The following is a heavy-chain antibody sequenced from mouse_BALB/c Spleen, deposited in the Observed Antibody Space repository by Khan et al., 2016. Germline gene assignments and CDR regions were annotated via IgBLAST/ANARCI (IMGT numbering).Heavy chain of an antibody. CDR3: ARGGTYSLSWYFDV. D-gene: IGHD1-1*02. CDR2: FAPGSNNS. Sequence: DLVKPGASVKLSCKASGYTFTSYWINWIKQRPGQGLEWIGRFAPGSNNSYYNEMFKVKAKMTVDTSSRTAYIQLSSLSSEDSAVYYSARGGTYSLSWYFDVWGAGTTITVSS. CDR1: GYTFTSYW. V-gene: IGHV1S41*01. J-gene: IGHJ1*01.